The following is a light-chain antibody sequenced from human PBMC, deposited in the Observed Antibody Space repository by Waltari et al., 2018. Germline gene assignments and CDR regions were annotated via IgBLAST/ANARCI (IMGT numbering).Light chain of an antibody. CDR1: QSISGY. Sequence: DIDMTQSPSSLSASVGDRVTIPSRASQSISGYLHWYQQKPGRAPRLLIFAASNLQSGVPSRFSGSGSGTDFTLTISSLQPEEFATYYCQQSFNRPPTFGGGTKVEVK. J-gene: IGKJ4*01. V-gene: IGKV1-39*01. CDR2: AAS. CDR3: QQSFNRPPT.